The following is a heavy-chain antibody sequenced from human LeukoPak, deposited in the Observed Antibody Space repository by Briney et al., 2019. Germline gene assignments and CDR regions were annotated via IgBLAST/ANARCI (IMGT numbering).Heavy chain of an antibody. D-gene: IGHD2-15*01. Sequence: PGGSLRLSCAASGFTFSSYAMHWVRQAPGKGLEWVAVLSYDGSNKYYADSVKGRFTISRDNAKNSLYLQMNSLRAEDTAVYYCARVGCSGGSCYSYYYYGMDVWGQGTTVTVSS. J-gene: IGHJ6*02. V-gene: IGHV3-30-3*01. CDR2: LSYDGSNK. CDR3: ARVGCSGGSCYSYYYYGMDV. CDR1: GFTFSSYA.